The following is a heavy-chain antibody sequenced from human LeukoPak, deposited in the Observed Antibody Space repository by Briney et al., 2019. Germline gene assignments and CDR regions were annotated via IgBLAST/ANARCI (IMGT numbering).Heavy chain of an antibody. Sequence: PSETLSLTCAVYGGSVSSYYWSWIRQPPGKGLEWIGDINHSGSTNYNPSLKSRVTISVDTSKNQFSLKLSSVPAADTAVYYCARGLESYLDRNFEYWGQGTLVSVSS. CDR3: ARGLESYLDRNFEY. CDR1: GGSVSSYY. J-gene: IGHJ4*02. CDR2: INHSGST. V-gene: IGHV4-34*01. D-gene: IGHD1-26*01.